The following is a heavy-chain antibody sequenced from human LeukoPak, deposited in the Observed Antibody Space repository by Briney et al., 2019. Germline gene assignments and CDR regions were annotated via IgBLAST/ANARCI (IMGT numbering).Heavy chain of an antibody. CDR2: IRYDGSNK. V-gene: IGHV3-30*02. Sequence: PGGSLRLPCAASGFTFSSYGMHWVRQAPGKGLEWVAFIRYDGSNKYYADSVKGRFTISRDNSKNTLYLQMNGLRAEDTAVYYCAKGSRIAAAGTVYFDYWGQGTLVTVSS. CDR3: AKGSRIAAAGTVYFDY. J-gene: IGHJ4*02. D-gene: IGHD6-13*01. CDR1: GFTFSSYG.